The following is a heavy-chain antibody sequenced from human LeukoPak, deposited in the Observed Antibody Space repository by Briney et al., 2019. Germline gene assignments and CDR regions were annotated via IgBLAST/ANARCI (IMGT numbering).Heavy chain of an antibody. V-gene: IGHV3-21*01. CDR3: ARWRRYCSGGSCYLFDY. CDR1: GFTFSSYS. Sequence: GSLRLSCAASGFTFSSYSMNWVRQAPGKGLEWASSIISSSSYIYYADSVKGRFTISRDNAKNSLYLQMNSLRAEDTAVYYCARWRRYCSGGSCYLFDYWGQGTLVTVSS. CDR2: IISSSSYI. J-gene: IGHJ4*02. D-gene: IGHD2-15*01.